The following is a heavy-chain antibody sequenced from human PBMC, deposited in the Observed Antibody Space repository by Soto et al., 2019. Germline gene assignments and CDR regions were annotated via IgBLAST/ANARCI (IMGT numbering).Heavy chain of an antibody. CDR3: ARVNKGPFDY. V-gene: IGHV4-38-2*01. Sequence: SETLSLTCAVSGYSISSGNYWAWIRQPPGRGLEWIGSLYHIGSTHYNTSLKSRVTISVDTSKNHFSLELSSVTAADTAMYYCARVNKGPFDYWGQGTLVTVSS. CDR1: GYSISSGNY. CDR2: LYHIGST. J-gene: IGHJ4*02.